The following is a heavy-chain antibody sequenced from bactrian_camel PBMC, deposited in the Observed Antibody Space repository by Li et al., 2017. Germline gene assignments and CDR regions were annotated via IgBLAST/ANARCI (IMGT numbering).Heavy chain of an antibody. J-gene: IGHJ4*01. CDR3: AADRQYCSGGVIRPRY. CDR1: GYLSSSYC. Sequence: QVQLVESGGGSVQAGGSLRLSCVASGYLSSSYCMAWFRQAPGKGLEWVSDINGDTGTAKYYADSAKGRFTISRDNAKNTVYLQMNSLIPEDTAMYYCAADRQYCSGGVIRPRYWGQGTQVTVS. CDR2: INGDTGTAK. V-gene: IGHV3S25*01. D-gene: IGHD3*01.